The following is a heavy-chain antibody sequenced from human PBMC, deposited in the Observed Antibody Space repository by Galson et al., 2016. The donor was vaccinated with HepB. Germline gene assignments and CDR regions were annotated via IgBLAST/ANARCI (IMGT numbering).Heavy chain of an antibody. CDR3: ARCGPGHMHGRPLFDS. CDR2: IYWDGDK. D-gene: IGHD6-6*01. J-gene: IGHJ4*02. V-gene: IGHV2-5*02. Sequence: PALVKPPQTLTLTCTVSGFSLRTSGMGVGWIRRPPGKALEWLALIYWDGDKRYSPSLKSRLAITKDTAKNQVGLTMTNGDRADSATYYFARCGPGHMHGRPLFDSWGLGSLVTVPS. CDR1: GFSLRTSGMG.